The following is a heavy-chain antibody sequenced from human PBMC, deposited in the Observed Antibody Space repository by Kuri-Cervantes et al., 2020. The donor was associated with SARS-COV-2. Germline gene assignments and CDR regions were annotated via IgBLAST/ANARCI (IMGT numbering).Heavy chain of an antibody. CDR2: IKSKTDGGTT. CDR3: TTDRGPLAPLSN. CDR1: GFTFSNAW. V-gene: IGHV3-15*01. Sequence: GGSQRLSCAASGFTFSNAWMSWVRQAPGKGLEWVGRIKSKTDGGTTDYAAPVKGRFTISRDDSKNTLYLQMNSLKTEDTAVYYCTTDRGPLAPLSNWGQGTLVTVSS. J-gene: IGHJ4*02. D-gene: IGHD3-3*02.